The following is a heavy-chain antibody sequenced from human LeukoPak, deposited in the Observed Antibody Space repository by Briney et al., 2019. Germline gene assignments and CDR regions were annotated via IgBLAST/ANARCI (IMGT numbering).Heavy chain of an antibody. CDR1: GYTFTGYY. CDR2: INPNSGGT. CDR3: ARDAIAGDRSYFYMDV. J-gene: IGHJ6*03. Sequence: ASVKVSCKASGYTFTGYYMHWVRQAPGQGLEWMGWINPNSGGTNYAQKLQGRVTMTTDTSTSTAYMELRSLRSDDTAVYYCARDAIAGDRSYFYMDVWGKGTTVTISS. V-gene: IGHV1-2*02. D-gene: IGHD2-21*01.